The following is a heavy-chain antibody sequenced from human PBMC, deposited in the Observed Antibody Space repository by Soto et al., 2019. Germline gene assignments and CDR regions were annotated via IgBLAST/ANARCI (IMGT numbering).Heavy chain of an antibody. CDR2: MNPNSGNT. V-gene: IGHV1-8*01. D-gene: IGHD5-12*01. CDR3: ARGVFLKGIVATTVDY. CDR1: GYTFTSYD. Sequence: ASVKVSCKASGYTFTSYDINWVRQATGQGLEWMGWMNPNSGNTGYAQKFQGRVTMTRNTSISTAYMELSSLRSEDTAVYYCARGVFLKGIVATTVDYWGQGTLVTVSS. J-gene: IGHJ4*02.